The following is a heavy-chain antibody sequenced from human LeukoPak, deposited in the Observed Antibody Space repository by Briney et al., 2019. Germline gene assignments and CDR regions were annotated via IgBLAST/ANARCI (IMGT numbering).Heavy chain of an antibody. Sequence: GDSVKVSCKVSGYVFGVYGVSWARQAPDQGLEWLGWIAPYEGNTQYTPKLQDRIIVTADTATTTVYMELKSLSKDDTAVYYCASNFIRTGYFGEYYLHWGQGTQVVVSS. D-gene: IGHD3-9*01. CDR3: ASNFIRTGYFGEYYLH. V-gene: IGHV1-18*01. CDR1: GYVFGVYG. J-gene: IGHJ4*02. CDR2: IAPYEGNT.